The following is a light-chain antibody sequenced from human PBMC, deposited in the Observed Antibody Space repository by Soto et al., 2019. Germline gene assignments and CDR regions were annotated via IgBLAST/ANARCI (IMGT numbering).Light chain of an antibody. CDR2: GAS. CDR1: QSVSSSY. V-gene: IGKV3-20*01. J-gene: IGKJ2*01. CDR3: QQYGSSPPYT. Sequence: EIVLTQSPGTLSLSPGERATLSCRASQSVSSSYLAWYQQKPGQAPRLLIYGASSRATGITDRFSGGGSGTDFTLTISRLEPEDFAVCYCQQYGSSPPYTFGQGTKLEIK.